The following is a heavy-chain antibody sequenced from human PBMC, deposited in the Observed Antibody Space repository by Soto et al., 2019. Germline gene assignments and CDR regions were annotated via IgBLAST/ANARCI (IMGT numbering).Heavy chain of an antibody. J-gene: IGHJ2*01. Sequence: QVQLVESGGGVVQPGRSLRLSCAASGFTFSSYAMHWVRQAPGKGLEWVAVISYDGRNKYYADSVKGRFTISRDNSKNTLYLQMNSLSAEDTAVYYCASVGVYYYDSSGYHTRGWYFDLWGRGTLVTVSS. CDR2: ISYDGRNK. V-gene: IGHV3-30*04. D-gene: IGHD3-22*01. CDR1: GFTFSSYA. CDR3: ASVGVYYYDSSGYHTRGWYFDL.